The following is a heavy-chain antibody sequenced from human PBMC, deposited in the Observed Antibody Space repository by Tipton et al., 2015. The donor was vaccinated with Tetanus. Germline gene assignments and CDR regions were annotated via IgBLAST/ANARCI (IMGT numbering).Heavy chain of an antibody. D-gene: IGHD3-22*01. CDR1: GASLRGGDYH. CDR3: ARRGDYVFYYESSGYLWGAAFDI. Sequence: TLSLTCTVSGASLRGGDYHWSWIRQPPGKGLEWLAYISGSGTTNSNYYLKSRITMTQDTSRNQFSLKLNSVTAADTAVYYCARRGDYVFYYESSGYLWGAAFDIWGQGTMVSVSA. CDR2: ISGSGTT. J-gene: IGHJ3*02. V-gene: IGHV4-61*08.